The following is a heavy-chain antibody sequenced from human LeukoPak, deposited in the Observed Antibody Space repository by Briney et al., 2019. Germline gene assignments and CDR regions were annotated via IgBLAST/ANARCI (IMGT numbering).Heavy chain of an antibody. CDR2: IKQDGNER. CDR1: GFTFRSYW. Sequence: GGSLKLSCAASGFTFRSYWMSWVRQAPGKGLEWVANIKQDGNERYYVDSVKGRFTISRDNAKNSLYLQMNSLRAEDTAVYYCTREYYYGSGSYYAGHWGQGTLVTVS. CDR3: TREYYYGSGSYYAGH. J-gene: IGHJ4*02. V-gene: IGHV3-7*04. D-gene: IGHD3-10*01.